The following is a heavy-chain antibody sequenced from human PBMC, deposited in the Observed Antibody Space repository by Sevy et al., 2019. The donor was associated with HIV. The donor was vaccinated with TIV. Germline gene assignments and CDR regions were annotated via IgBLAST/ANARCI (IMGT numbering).Heavy chain of an antibody. CDR2: VTHSGST. Sequence: SETLSLTCGIYGGSFNNYDWSWIRQPPGKGLEWIGEVTHSGSTNYNPSPKSRLTMSLDTSKNQFSLKLTYVTAADTAVYYCARWRGTRVTMMVVVTTGYFDYWGQGTLVTVSS. CDR1: GGSFNNYD. V-gene: IGHV4-34*01. D-gene: IGHD3-22*01. CDR3: ARWRGTRVTMMVVVTTGYFDY. J-gene: IGHJ4*02.